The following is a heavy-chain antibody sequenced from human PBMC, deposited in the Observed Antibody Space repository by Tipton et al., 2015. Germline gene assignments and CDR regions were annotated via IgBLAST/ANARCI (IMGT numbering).Heavy chain of an antibody. J-gene: IGHJ5*02. CDR1: SDSISKYY. Sequence: TLSLTCSVSSDSISKYYWSWFRQPPGKELEWIGYIQYRGSTNYNPSLKSRVTISVDTSKTQFSLKMNSMTASDTAVYYCARARGRHGGLFDAWGQGILVTVSP. CDR3: ARARGRHGGLFDA. V-gene: IGHV4-59*01. D-gene: IGHD4-23*01. CDR2: IQYRGST.